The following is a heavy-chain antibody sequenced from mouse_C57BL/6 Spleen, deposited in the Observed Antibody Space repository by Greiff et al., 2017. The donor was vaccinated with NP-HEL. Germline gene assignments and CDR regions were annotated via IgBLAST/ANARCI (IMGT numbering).Heavy chain of an antibody. CDR1: GFTFSDYG. CDR3: ARIYYYGSSYFLYAMDY. J-gene: IGHJ4*01. V-gene: IGHV5-17*01. CDR2: ISSGSSTI. Sequence: EVQRVESGGGLVKPGGSLKLSCAASGFTFSDYGMHWVRQAPEKGLEWVAYISSGSSTIYYADKVKGRFTISRDNAKNTLFLQMTSLRSEDTAMYYCARIYYYGSSYFLYAMDYWGQGTSVTVSS. D-gene: IGHD1-1*01.